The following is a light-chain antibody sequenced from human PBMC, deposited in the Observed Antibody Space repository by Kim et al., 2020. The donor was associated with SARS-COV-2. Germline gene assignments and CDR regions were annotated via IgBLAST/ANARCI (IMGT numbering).Light chain of an antibody. J-gene: IGKJ4*01. CDR3: QQRDDCGA. Sequence: SLSPWESATLSCRASQTVNTYLAWYQQKPGQAPRLLIYEKSKRATGIPARFSGSGSGTDFTLTISSLEPEDFAIYYCQQRDDCGAFGGGTKVDIK. V-gene: IGKV3-11*01. CDR2: EKS. CDR1: QTVNTY.